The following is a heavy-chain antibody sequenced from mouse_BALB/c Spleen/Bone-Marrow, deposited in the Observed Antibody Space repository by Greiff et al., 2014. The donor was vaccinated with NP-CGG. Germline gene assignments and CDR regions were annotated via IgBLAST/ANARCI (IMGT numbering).Heavy chain of an antibody. J-gene: IGHJ4*01. D-gene: IGHD2-12*01. Sequence: QVQLQQSGAEVVRPGTSVKVSCKASGYAFTNYLIEWVKQRPGQGLEWIGVINPGSGGTSYNEKFKGKATLTADKSSSTAYMQFSSLTSDDSAVYFCARLRRGGFYTMDYWGQGTSVTVSS. CDR1: GYAFTNYL. CDR3: ARLRRGGFYTMDY. CDR2: INPGSGGT. V-gene: IGHV1-54*01.